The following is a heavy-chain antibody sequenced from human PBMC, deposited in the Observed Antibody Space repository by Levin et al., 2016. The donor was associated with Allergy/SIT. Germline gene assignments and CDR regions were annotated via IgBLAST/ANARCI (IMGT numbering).Heavy chain of an antibody. D-gene: IGHD3-10*01. CDR2: ISYDESNK. CDR3: ARGFYYGSGSYFSSADY. V-gene: IGHV3-30*03. J-gene: IGHJ4*02. Sequence: WIRQPPGKGLEWVAVISYDESNKHYADSVKGRFTISRDKSKNTLYLQMNSLRAEDTAVYYCARGFYYGSGSYFSSADYWGQGTLVTVSS.